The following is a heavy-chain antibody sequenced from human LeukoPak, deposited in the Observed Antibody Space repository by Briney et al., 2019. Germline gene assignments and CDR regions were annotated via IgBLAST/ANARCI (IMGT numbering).Heavy chain of an antibody. Sequence: ASVKVSCKASGGTFSSYAISWVRQAPGQGLEWMGWISAYNGNTNYAQKLQGRVTMTTDTSTSTAYMELRSLRSDDTAVYYCARDSSSIYYYGMDVWGQGTTVTVSS. CDR1: GGTFSSYA. V-gene: IGHV1-18*01. CDR2: ISAYNGNT. D-gene: IGHD6-6*01. J-gene: IGHJ6*02. CDR3: ARDSSSIYYYGMDV.